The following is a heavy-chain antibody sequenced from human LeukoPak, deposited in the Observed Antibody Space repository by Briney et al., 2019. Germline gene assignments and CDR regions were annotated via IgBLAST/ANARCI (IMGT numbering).Heavy chain of an antibody. D-gene: IGHD3-3*01. V-gene: IGHV4-59*01. J-gene: IGHJ4*02. CDR3: ARGGYDDLWTGWLGPHDY. CDR1: GGSISPYY. Sequence: SETLSLTCTVSGGSISPYYWSWIRQPPGKGLEWVGCISYSGSTNYNPSLKSRVTTSVDTSKIQFSLRLSPVTAADTAVYYCARGGYDDLWTGWLGPHDYWGQGSLVTISS. CDR2: ISYSGST.